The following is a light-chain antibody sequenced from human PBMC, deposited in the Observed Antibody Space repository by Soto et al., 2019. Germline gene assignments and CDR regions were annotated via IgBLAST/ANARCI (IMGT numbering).Light chain of an antibody. Sequence: QSALTQPASVSGSPGQSITISCTGTSSDVGGYNYVSWYQQHPGKAPKLMIYEVSNRPSGVSNRFSGSKSGNTASLTISGLQAEDEADDYCSSYTSSSTRLVFGGGTKLTVL. CDR3: SSYTSSSTRLV. J-gene: IGLJ2*01. CDR1: SSDVGGYNY. V-gene: IGLV2-14*01. CDR2: EVS.